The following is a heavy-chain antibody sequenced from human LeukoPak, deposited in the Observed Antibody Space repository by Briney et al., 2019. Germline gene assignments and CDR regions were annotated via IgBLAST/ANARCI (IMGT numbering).Heavy chain of an antibody. CDR2: IYYSGST. V-gene: IGHV4-59*01. Sequence: SETLSLTCTVSGGSISSYYRSWIRQPPGKGLEWIGYIYYSGSTNYNPSLKSRVTISVDTSKNQFSLKLSSVTAADTAVYYCARGDSRCSSTSCYSPTLSYYYYMDVWGKGTTVTVSS. CDR1: GGSISSYY. D-gene: IGHD2-2*01. J-gene: IGHJ6*03. CDR3: ARGDSRCSSTSCYSPTLSYYYYMDV.